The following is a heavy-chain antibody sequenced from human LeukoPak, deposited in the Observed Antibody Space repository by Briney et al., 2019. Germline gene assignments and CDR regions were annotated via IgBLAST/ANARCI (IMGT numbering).Heavy chain of an antibody. CDR2: ISYDGSSK. Sequence: GGSLRLSCAASEFTFSNYLMHWVRQAPGKGLEWVAVISYDGSSKYYADSVKGRFTITRDNSKNTLFLQMNSLRAEDTAVYYCRSPDYWGQGTLVTVSS. J-gene: IGHJ4*02. D-gene: IGHD3-10*01. CDR1: EFTFSNYL. V-gene: IGHV3-30*04. CDR3: RSPDY.